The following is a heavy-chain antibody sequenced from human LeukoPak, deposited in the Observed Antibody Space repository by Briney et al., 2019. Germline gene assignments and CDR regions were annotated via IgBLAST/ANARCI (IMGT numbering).Heavy chain of an antibody. CDR2: INQDGSDK. V-gene: IGHV3-7*01. J-gene: IGHJ6*02. CDR3: AWYGVTHGLDV. D-gene: IGHD3-10*01. Sequence: GGSLTLSFAASGFSLSNYWMSWVPQAPGKGLEWVANINQDGSDKYYVDSVMGRFTISKDNAKNSVYLQMNSLRPEDTAIYYCAWYGVTHGLDVWGQGTTVTVSS. CDR1: GFSLSNYW.